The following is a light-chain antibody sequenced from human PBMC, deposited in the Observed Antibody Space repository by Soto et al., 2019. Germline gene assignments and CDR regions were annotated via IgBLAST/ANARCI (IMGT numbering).Light chain of an antibody. CDR3: QQYGSSPRT. Sequence: EIVLTQSPGTLSLSPGERATLSCRASQSVSSSYLAWYQQKPGQAPRLLIYGASSRAPGIPDRFSDSGSGTDFTLTISGLEPEDFAMYYCQQYGSSPRTFGQGTKVEIK. J-gene: IGKJ1*01. CDR1: QSVSSSY. V-gene: IGKV3-20*01. CDR2: GAS.